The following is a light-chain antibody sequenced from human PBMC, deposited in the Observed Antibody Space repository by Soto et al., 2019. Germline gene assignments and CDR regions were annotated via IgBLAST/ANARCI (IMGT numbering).Light chain of an antibody. CDR3: QQYYTYWT. Sequence: DIQMTQSPSTLSASVGDRVTITCRASQSISSWLAWYQQKPGKAPKVLIYDASSLKSGVPSRFSGSGSGTEFTLTISSLQPDDFATYYCQQYYTYWTFGQGTKVDIK. CDR2: DAS. CDR1: QSISSW. J-gene: IGKJ1*01. V-gene: IGKV1-5*01.